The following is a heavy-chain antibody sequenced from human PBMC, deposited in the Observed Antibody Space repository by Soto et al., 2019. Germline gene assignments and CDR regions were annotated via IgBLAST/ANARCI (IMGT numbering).Heavy chain of an antibody. J-gene: IGHJ3*02. Sequence: SVKVSCKASGGTFSSYAISWVRQAPGQGLEWMGGIIPIFGTANYAQKFQGRVTITADKSTSTACLELSSLRSEDTAVYYCAAFGYYYDSSGYSAFDIWGQGTMVTVSS. CDR3: AAFGYYYDSSGYSAFDI. V-gene: IGHV1-69*06. CDR2: IIPIFGTA. CDR1: GGTFSSYA. D-gene: IGHD3-22*01.